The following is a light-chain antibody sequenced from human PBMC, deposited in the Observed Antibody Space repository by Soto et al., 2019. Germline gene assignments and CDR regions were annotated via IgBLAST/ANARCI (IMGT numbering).Light chain of an antibody. CDR3: QHYVSPPIT. CDR1: QTVRNNY. Sequence: EFVLTQSPGTLSLSPGEIATLSCRASQTVRNNYLAWYQQKPGQDPRLLVYGASSRATGISDRFSGSGSGTDFTLNISRLEPEDFAVYYCQHYVSPPITFGQGTRLEIK. J-gene: IGKJ5*01. CDR2: GAS. V-gene: IGKV3-20*01.